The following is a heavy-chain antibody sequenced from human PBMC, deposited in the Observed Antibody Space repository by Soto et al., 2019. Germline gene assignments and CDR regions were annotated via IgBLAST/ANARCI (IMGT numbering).Heavy chain of an antibody. J-gene: IGHJ5*02. CDR2: INANDGGA. Sequence: ASVKVSCKASGYTFTDYHIHWVRQAPGQGLEFMGWINANDGGAGSAQQFQGRVTVTRDTSITTVYMELSNLRSDDTAVYYCAREGGSETLQPSYNWFDTWGQGTLVTVSS. CDR1: GYTFTDYH. D-gene: IGHD6-25*01. V-gene: IGHV1-2*02. CDR3: AREGGSETLQPSYNWFDT.